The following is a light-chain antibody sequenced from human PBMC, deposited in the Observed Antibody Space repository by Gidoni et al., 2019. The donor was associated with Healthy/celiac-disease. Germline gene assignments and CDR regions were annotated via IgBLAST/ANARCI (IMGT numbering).Light chain of an antibody. CDR2: DAS. CDR3: QQRSNWPL. V-gene: IGKV3-11*01. CDR1: QRVSSY. Sequence: EIALTQSPATLSLSPGERATLSFRASQRVSSYFAWYHQKRGQAPRLLIYDASNRATGIPAMFRGSGSGTDSTLTSIILESEYFAVYYCQQRSNWPLFGGGTKVEIK. J-gene: IGKJ4*01.